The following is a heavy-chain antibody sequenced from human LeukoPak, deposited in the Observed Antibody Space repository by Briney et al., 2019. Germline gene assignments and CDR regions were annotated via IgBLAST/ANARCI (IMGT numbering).Heavy chain of an antibody. V-gene: IGHV3-9*01. D-gene: IGHD2-15*01. J-gene: IGHJ3*01. CDR1: GFTLDAYA. CDR2: ISWDSGNM. Sequence: PGGSLRLSCAAAGFTLDAYAMHWVRQAPGKGLQWVSSISWDSGNMAYADSVKGRFTISRDNSKNSLYLQMNSLRTEDSALYYCIKDMGFDLLKDAFHVWGQGTMVTVSS. CDR3: IKDMGFDLLKDAFHV.